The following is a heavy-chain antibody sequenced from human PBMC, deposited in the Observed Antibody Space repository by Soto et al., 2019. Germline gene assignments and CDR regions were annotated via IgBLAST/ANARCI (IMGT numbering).Heavy chain of an antibody. V-gene: IGHV4-59*01. Sequence: QVQLQESGPGLVKPSETLSLTCTVSGGSISSYYWRWIRQPPGKGLEWIGHIYYSGSTNYNPSLKSRVTIPVDTSKNQFSLKLSSVTVADTAVYYCASWYGGSLDYWGPGTLVTVSS. CDR3: ASWYGGSLDY. CDR2: IYYSGST. CDR1: GGSISSYY. D-gene: IGHD4-17*01. J-gene: IGHJ4*02.